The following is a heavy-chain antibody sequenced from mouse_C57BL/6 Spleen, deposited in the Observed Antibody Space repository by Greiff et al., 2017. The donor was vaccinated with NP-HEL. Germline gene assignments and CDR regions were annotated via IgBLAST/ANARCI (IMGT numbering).Heavy chain of an antibody. J-gene: IGHJ3*01. CDR2: ISSGGSYT. V-gene: IGHV5-6*01. Sequence: EVMLVESGGDLVKPGGSLKLSCAASGFTFSSYGMSWVRQTPDKRLEWVATISSGGSYTYYLDSVKGRFTISRDNAKNTLYLQMSSLKAEATAKYYGARHEGYSNSGTWFAYWGQGTLVTVSA. CDR3: ARHEGYSNSGTWFAY. D-gene: IGHD2-5*01. CDR1: GFTFSSYG.